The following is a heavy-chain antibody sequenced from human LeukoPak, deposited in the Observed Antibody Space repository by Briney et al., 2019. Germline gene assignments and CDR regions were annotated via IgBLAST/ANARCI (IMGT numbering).Heavy chain of an antibody. CDR3: ARDSVSSWSGDY. CDR2: ISAYNGNT. D-gene: IGHD6-13*01. V-gene: IGHV1-18*01. Sequence: ASVEVSCKASGYTFTSYGISWVRQAPGQGLEWMGWISAYNGNTNYAQKLQGRVTMTTVTSTSTAYMELRSLRSDDTAVYYCARDSVSSWSGDYWGQGTLVTVSS. CDR1: GYTFTSYG. J-gene: IGHJ4*02.